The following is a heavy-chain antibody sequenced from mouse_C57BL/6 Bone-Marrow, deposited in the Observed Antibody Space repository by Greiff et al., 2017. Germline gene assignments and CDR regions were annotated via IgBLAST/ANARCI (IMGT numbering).Heavy chain of an antibody. Sequence: QVQLQQSGPELVKPGASVKISCKASGYTFTDYYINWVKQRPGQGLEWIGLIYPGSGNTKYNEKFKGKATLTVDPSSSTAYMQLSSLTSEDSAVYFCAREYYGSSGEYFDDWGKGTTLTVSS. V-gene: IGHV1-84*01. CDR2: IYPGSGNT. CDR1: GYTFTDYY. J-gene: IGHJ2*01. CDR3: AREYYGSSGEYFDD. D-gene: IGHD1-1*01.